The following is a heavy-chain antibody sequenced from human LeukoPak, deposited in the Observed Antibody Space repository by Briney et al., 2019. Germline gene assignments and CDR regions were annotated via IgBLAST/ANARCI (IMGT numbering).Heavy chain of an antibody. D-gene: IGHD3-10*01. CDR3: AGENATMVRGVIAY. J-gene: IGHJ4*02. CDR1: GYTFTGYY. Sequence: GASVKVSCKASGYTFTGYYMHWMRQAPGQGLEWMGWINPNSGGTNYAQKFQGRVTMTRDTSISTAYMELSRLRSDDTAVYYCAGENATMVRGVIAYWGRGTLVTVSS. CDR2: INPNSGGT. V-gene: IGHV1-2*02.